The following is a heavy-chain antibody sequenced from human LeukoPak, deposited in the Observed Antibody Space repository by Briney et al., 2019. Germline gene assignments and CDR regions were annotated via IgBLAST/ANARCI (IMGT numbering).Heavy chain of an antibody. CDR2: ISYDGSNK. D-gene: IGHD6-19*01. CDR1: GFTFSSYA. J-gene: IGHJ4*02. Sequence: GGSLRLSCAASGFTFSSYAMHWVRQAPGKGLEWVAVISYDGSNKYYADSVKGRFTISRDNSKNTLYLQMNSLRAEDTAVYYCARWVVAGGTFDYWGQGTLVTVSS. V-gene: IGHV3-30-3*01. CDR3: ARWVVAGGTFDY.